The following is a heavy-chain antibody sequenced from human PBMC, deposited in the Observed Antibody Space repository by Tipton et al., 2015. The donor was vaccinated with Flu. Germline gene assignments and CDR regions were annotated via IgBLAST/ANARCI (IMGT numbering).Heavy chain of an antibody. CDR3: ARALQNYFDY. CDR2: IYYSGST. CDR1: GDSISSSSYY. J-gene: IGHJ4*02. Sequence: TLSLTCTVSGDSISSSSYYWGWIRQPPGKGLEWIGSIYYSGSTYYNPSLKSRVTISVDTSKNQFSLKLSSVTAADTAVYYCARALQNYFDYWGQGTLVTVSS. V-gene: IGHV4-39*07.